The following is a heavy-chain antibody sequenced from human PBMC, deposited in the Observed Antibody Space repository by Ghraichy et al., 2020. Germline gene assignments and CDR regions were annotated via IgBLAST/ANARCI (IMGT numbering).Heavy chain of an antibody. D-gene: IGHD3-22*01. V-gene: IGHV3-74*01. J-gene: IGHJ4*02. CDR1: GFTFSSYW. CDR3: ARGRPYYYDSSGYYDY. CDR2: INSDESST. Sequence: GGSLRLSCAASGFTFSSYWMHWVRQAPGKGLVWVSRINSDESSTSYADSVKGRFPISRDNAKNTLYLQMNSLRAEATAVYYCARGRPYYYDSSGYYDYWGQGTLVSDPS.